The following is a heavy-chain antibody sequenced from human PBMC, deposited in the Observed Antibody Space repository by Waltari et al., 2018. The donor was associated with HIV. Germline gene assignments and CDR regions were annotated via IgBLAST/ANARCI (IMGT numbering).Heavy chain of an antibody. J-gene: IGHJ4*02. CDR2: ISTYNGAT. CDR3: SRTLNYFDSNGFISQSDY. D-gene: IGHD3-22*01. V-gene: IGHV1-18*01. CDR1: NYAFTSYG. Sequence: QIQLVQSGAEVRKPGASVTVSCKTSNYAFTSYGITWVRQAPGQGLEWVGWISTYNGATKYTQRLQGRVTLTADTSTSTAYLELGNLRSDDTAVYYCSRTLNYFDSNGFISQSDYWGQGTLVTVSS.